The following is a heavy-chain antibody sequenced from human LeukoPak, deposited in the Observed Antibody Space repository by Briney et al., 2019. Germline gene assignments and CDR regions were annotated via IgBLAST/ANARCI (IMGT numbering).Heavy chain of an antibody. Sequence: ASVKVSCKASGYTFTSYDINWVRQATGQGLGWMGWMNPNSGNTGYAQKFQGRVTMTRNTSISTAYMELSSLRSEDTAVYYCARDLTYGSGSYNRHYYYGMDVWGQGTTVTVSS. CDR1: GYTFTSYD. J-gene: IGHJ6*02. D-gene: IGHD3-10*01. V-gene: IGHV1-8*01. CDR2: MNPNSGNT. CDR3: ARDLTYGSGSYNRHYYYGMDV.